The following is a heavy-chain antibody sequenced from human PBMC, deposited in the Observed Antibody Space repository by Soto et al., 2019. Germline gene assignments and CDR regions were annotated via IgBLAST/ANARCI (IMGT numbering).Heavy chain of an antibody. CDR1: GFTFSSYA. V-gene: IGHV3-30-3*01. CDR2: ISYDGSIK. J-gene: IGHJ4*02. Sequence: QVQLVESGGGVVQPGRSLRLSCAASGFTFSSYAMHWVRQAPGKGLEWVAVISYDGSIKYYADSVKGRFTISRDNSKNTLYLQMNSLRAEDTAVYYCARDLKAPYYYDSSGYHGFDYWGQGTLVTVSS. CDR3: ARDLKAPYYYDSSGYHGFDY. D-gene: IGHD3-22*01.